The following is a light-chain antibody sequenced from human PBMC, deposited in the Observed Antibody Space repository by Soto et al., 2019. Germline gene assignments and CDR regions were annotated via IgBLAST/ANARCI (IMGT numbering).Light chain of an antibody. CDR2: GAS. V-gene: IGKV3-15*01. J-gene: IGKJ1*01. Sequence: EIVMTQSPATLSVSPGERATLSCRASQSVSSNLAWYQQKPAQAPRLLIYGASTRATGIPARFSGRGSGTEFTLTISSLQSEDFAVYYCQHYNNWPRTFGQGTKVEI. CDR3: QHYNNWPRT. CDR1: QSVSSN.